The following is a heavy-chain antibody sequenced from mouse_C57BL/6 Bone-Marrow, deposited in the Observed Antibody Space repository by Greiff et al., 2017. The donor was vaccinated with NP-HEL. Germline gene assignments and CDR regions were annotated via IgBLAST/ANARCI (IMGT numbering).Heavy chain of an antibody. Sequence: EVQGVASGGGLVQPTGSLTLSCAASGFSFNTYAMNWVRQAPGTGLEWVARIRSQSNNYATYYADSVKDRFTISRDDSESMLYLQMNNLKTEDTAMYYCVRLSGYYRYYSMDYWGQGTSVTVSS. V-gene: IGHV10-1*01. D-gene: IGHD2-3*01. CDR3: VRLSGYYRYYSMDY. CDR1: GFSFNTYA. J-gene: IGHJ4*01. CDR2: IRSQSNNYAT.